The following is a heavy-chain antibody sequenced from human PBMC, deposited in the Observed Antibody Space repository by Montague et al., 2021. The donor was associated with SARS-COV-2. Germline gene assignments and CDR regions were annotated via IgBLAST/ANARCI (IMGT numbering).Heavy chain of an antibody. V-gene: IGHV4-61*02. Sequence: TLSLTCTVSGGSIRSDGFYWNWIRQPAGKGLEWIGRIDASGTTNYKPSLKSRVIISLDRSKNQFSLKLSSVIAADTAVYHCARSAFRYFDRPGMDVWGQGTTVTVSS. CDR1: GGSIRSDGFY. CDR2: IDASGTT. J-gene: IGHJ6*02. D-gene: IGHD3-9*01. CDR3: ARSAFRYFDRPGMDV.